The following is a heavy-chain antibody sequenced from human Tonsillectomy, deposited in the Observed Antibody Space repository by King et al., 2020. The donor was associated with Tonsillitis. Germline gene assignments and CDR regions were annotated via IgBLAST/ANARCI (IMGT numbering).Heavy chain of an antibody. CDR3: ARHMDTAMVAPFDY. CDR2: IDPSDSYT. D-gene: IGHD5-18*01. CDR1: GHSFTSYW. J-gene: IGHJ4*02. Sequence: VQLVESGAEVKKPGESLRISCKGSGHSFTSYWISWVRQMPGKGLEWMGKIDPSDSYTNYSPSFQGHVTISADKSISTAYLQLSSLKASDTAMYYCARHMDTAMVAPFDYWGQGTLVTVSP. V-gene: IGHV5-10-1*03.